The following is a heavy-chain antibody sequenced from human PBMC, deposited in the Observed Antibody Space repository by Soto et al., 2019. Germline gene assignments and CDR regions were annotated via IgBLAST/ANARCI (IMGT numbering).Heavy chain of an antibody. CDR3: AREVVTTKWYFDN. CDR1: GFTFSSYW. J-gene: IGHJ4*02. Sequence: GRSLRRSCAASGFTFSSYWMHWVRQAPGKGPVWVSRINSDGSSTSYADSVKGRFTISRDNSKNTLYLQMNNVRPEDTALYYCAREVVTTKWYFDNWCQGLLVTVSS. V-gene: IGHV3-74*01. CDR2: INSDGSST. D-gene: IGHD2-21*02.